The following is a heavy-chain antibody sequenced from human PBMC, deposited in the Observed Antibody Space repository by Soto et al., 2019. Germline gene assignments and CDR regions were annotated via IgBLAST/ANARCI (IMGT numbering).Heavy chain of an antibody. D-gene: IGHD2-21*02. CDR2: IIPILGIA. CDR1: GGTFSSYT. V-gene: IGHV1-69*02. CDR3: ARGGHIAVVTASFDY. Sequence: SVKVSCKASGGTFSSYTISWVRQAPGQGLEWMGRIIPILGIANYAQKFQGRVTITADKSTSTAYMELSSLRSDDTAVYYCARGGHIAVVTASFDYWGQGTLVTVSS. J-gene: IGHJ4*02.